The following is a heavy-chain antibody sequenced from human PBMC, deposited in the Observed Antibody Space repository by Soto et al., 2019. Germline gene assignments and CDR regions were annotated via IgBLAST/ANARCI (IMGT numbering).Heavy chain of an antibody. J-gene: IGHJ4*02. D-gene: IGHD3-10*01. CDR1: GCLVSSNY. Sequence: PGGSLRLSCAASGCLVSSNYMTWVRQAPGKGLEWVSLLYSGGATHYAASVKGRFTISSHSSQNTLFLQMNSLRTEDTATYYCVRGRYGSEIHWGQGTKVTVSS. CDR2: LYSGGAT. CDR3: VRGRYGSEIH. V-gene: IGHV3-53*04.